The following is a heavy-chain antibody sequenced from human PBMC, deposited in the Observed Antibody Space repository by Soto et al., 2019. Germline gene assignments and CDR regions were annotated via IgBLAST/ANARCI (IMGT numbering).Heavy chain of an antibody. D-gene: IGHD3-10*01. CDR3: ARDQVYYYGSGRPTSYFYCGMDV. V-gene: IGHV4-61*01. J-gene: IGHJ6*04. Sequence: SETLSLTCTVSGGSVSSGSYYWSWIRQPPGRGLEWIGYAYYSGSTNYNPSLKSRVAISVDTSKNQFSLKLSSVTAADTAVYYCARDQVYYYGSGRPTSYFYCGMDVWGIGTKVTVSS. CDR1: GGSVSSGSYY. CDR2: AYYSGST.